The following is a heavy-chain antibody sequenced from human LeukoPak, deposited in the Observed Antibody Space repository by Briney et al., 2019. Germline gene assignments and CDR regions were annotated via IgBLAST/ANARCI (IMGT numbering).Heavy chain of an antibody. Sequence: PGGSLRLSCAASGFTFSSYAMSWVRQAPGKGLEWVSAISGSGGSTYYADSVKGRFTISRDNAKNSLYLQMNSLRAEDTAVYYCARDQRGARYFDWLPQRDYYFDYWGQGTLVTVSS. J-gene: IGHJ4*02. V-gene: IGHV3-23*01. D-gene: IGHD3-9*01. CDR3: ARDQRGARYFDWLPQRDYYFDY. CDR1: GFTFSSYA. CDR2: ISGSGGST.